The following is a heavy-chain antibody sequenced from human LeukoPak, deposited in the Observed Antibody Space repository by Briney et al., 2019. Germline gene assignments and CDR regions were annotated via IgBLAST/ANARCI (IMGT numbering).Heavy chain of an antibody. D-gene: IGHD3-10*01. CDR3: ARVSGASGSYGDFHY. J-gene: IGHJ4*02. CDR2: IIPIFGTA. Sequence: GSSVKVSCKASGGTFSSYAISWVRQAPGQGLEWMGRIIPIFGTANYAQKFQGRVTITTDESTSTAYMELSSLRSEDTAVYYCARVSGASGSYGDFHYWVQGTLVTVSS. V-gene: IGHV1-69*05. CDR1: GGTFSSYA.